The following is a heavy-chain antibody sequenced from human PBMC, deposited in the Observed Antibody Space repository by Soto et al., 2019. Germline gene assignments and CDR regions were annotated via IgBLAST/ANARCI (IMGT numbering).Heavy chain of an antibody. CDR2: ISGSGGST. D-gene: IGHD5-18*01. J-gene: IGHJ4*02. CDR1: GFTFSSYA. V-gene: IGHV3-23*01. Sequence: GGSLRLSCAASGFTFSSYAMSWVRQAPGKGLEWVSAISGSGGSTYYADSVKGRFTISRDNSKNTLYLQMNSLRAEDTAVYYCAKDLVFGSGYSYGHGSPFDYWGQGTLVTVSS. CDR3: AKDLVFGSGYSYGHGSPFDY.